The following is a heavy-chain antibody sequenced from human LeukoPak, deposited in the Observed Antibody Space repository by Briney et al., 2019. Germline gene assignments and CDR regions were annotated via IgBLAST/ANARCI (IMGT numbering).Heavy chain of an antibody. V-gene: IGHV4-39*01. Sequence: SETLSLTCTVSGGPFSSTSHYWGWIRQPPGKGLEWIGSIYYTGITYYNPSLKSRATISVDTSKNQFSLKLSSVTAADTAVYYCARQRYFDWLLDWFDPWGQGTLVTVSS. J-gene: IGHJ5*02. D-gene: IGHD3-9*01. CDR2: IYYTGIT. CDR1: GGPFSSTSHY. CDR3: ARQRYFDWLLDWFDP.